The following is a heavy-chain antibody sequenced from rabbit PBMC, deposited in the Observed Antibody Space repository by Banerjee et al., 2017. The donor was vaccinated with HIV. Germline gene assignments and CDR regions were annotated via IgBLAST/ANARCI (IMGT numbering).Heavy chain of an antibody. CDR2: INTSTGNT. CDR1: GIDFSSYYM. J-gene: IGHJ4*01. CDR3: ARDYTGSHNL. V-gene: IGHV1S45*01. Sequence: QEQLEESGGDLVKPEGSLTLTCTASGIDFSSYYMNWVRQAPGKGLEWIACINTSTGNTVYASWAKGRFTISKTSSTTVTLQMTSLTAADTATYFCARDYTGSHNLWGPGTLVTVS. D-gene: IGHD4-2*01.